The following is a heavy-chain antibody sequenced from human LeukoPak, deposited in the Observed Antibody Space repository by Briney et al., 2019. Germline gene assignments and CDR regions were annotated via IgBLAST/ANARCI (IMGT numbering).Heavy chain of an antibody. CDR3: ARDRPFTYYDSTGVLDY. CDR1: GFRFDDYP. D-gene: IGHD3-22*01. V-gene: IGHV3-43*02. CDR2: ISGDGGGT. Sequence: QSGGSLRLSCAASGFRFDDYPMHWVRQAPGRGLEWVSLISGDGGGTYYNGSVKGRFTTSRENSKNSLFLQMNNLRTEDTALYFCARDRPFTYYDSTGVLDYWGKGTLVTVSS. J-gene: IGHJ4*02.